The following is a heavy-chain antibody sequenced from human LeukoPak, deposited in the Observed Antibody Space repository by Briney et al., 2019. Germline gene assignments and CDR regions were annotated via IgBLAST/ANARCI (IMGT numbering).Heavy chain of an antibody. CDR3: ARDRGYYVFDY. CDR1: GFTFSSYS. V-gene: IGHV3-48*01. Sequence: HPGGSLRLSCAASGFTFSSYSMNWVRQAPGKGLEWVSHITASGTAMFYADSVKGRFTISRDNAKNSLYLQMNSLRAEDTAVYYCARDRGYYVFDYWGQGTLVTVSS. J-gene: IGHJ4*02. CDR2: ITASGTAM. D-gene: IGHD3-22*01.